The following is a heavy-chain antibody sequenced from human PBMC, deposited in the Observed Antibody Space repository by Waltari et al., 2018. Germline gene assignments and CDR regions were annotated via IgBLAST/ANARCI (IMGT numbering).Heavy chain of an antibody. V-gene: IGHV4-34*01. J-gene: IGHJ4*02. CDR2: INHSGST. D-gene: IGHD4-17*01. CDR1: GGSFSGYY. CDR3: ARGMTTVWYYFDY. Sequence: QVQLQQWGAGLLKPSETLSLTCAVYGGSFSGYYWSWIRQPPGKGLEWIGEINHSGSTNYTPSLKGLVTISVDTSKNQFSLKLSSVTAADTAVYYCARGMTTVWYYFDYWGQGTLVTVSS.